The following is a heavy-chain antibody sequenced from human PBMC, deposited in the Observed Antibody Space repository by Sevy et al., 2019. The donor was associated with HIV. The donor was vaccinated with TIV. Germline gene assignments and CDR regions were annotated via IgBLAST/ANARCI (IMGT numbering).Heavy chain of an antibody. CDR2: ISSSGSTI. CDR3: ARDTPAGPPGLFDY. J-gene: IGHJ4*02. Sequence: GGSLRLSCAASGFTFSSYEMNWVRQAPGKGLEWVSYISSSGSTIYYAYSVKGRFTISRDNAKNSLYLQMNSLRAEDTAVYYCARDTPAGPPGLFDYWGQGTLVTVSS. V-gene: IGHV3-48*03. D-gene: IGHD7-27*01. CDR1: GFTFSSYE.